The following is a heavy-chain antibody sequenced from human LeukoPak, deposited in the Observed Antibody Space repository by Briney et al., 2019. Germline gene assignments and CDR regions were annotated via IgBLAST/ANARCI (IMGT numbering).Heavy chain of an antibody. V-gene: IGHV4-59*08. CDR1: GGSISSYY. J-gene: IGHJ4*02. CDR3: VRHWGGGIYYFDS. CDR2: VSYSGDT. D-gene: IGHD1-26*01. Sequence: PSETLSLTCTVSGGSISSYYWSWIRQPPGKGLEWIGYVSYSGDTNYNPSLRSRLTISLDSSKIQFSLKLSSVTAADTAVYYCVRHWGGGIYYFDSWGQGILVTVSS.